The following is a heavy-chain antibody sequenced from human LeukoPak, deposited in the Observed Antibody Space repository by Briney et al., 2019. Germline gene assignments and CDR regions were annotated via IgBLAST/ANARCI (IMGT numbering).Heavy chain of an antibody. D-gene: IGHD3-3*01. CDR2: IYTSGST. V-gene: IGHV4-4*07. Sequence: PSETLSPTCTVSGGSISSYYWSRIRQPAGKGLEWIGRIYTSGSTNYNPSLKSRVTMSVDTSKNQFSLKLSSVTAADTAVYYCARDRGRITIFGVVINDAFDIWGQGTMVTVSS. CDR1: GGSISSYY. CDR3: ARDRGRITIFGVVINDAFDI. J-gene: IGHJ3*02.